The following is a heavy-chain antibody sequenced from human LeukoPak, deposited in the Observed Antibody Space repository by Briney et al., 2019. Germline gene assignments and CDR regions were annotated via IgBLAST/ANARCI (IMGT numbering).Heavy chain of an antibody. J-gene: IGHJ4*02. CDR2: IKQDGSEK. D-gene: IGHD3-22*01. CDR3: ARVPLWLYVDY. CDR1: GFTFSSYC. V-gene: IGHV3-7*01. Sequence: PGGSLRLSCAASGFTFSSYCMRWVRQAPGKGLEWVANIKQDGSEKYYVDSVKGRFTISRDNAKNSLYLQMNSLRAEDTAVYYCARVPLWLYVDYWGQGTLVTVSS.